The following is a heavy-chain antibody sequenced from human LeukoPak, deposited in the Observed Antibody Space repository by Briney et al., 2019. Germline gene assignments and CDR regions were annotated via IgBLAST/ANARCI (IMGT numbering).Heavy chain of an antibody. CDR3: ARTTMVRGTYYMDV. Sequence: SETLSLTCTVSGDSISSYYWSWIRQPPGKGLEWIGCIYYSGYTNYKSSLKSRVTISVDTSKNQFSLKLSSVTAADTAVYYCARTTMVRGTYYMDVWGKGTTVTVSS. CDR2: IYYSGYT. D-gene: IGHD3-10*01. J-gene: IGHJ6*03. V-gene: IGHV4-59*01. CDR1: GDSISSYY.